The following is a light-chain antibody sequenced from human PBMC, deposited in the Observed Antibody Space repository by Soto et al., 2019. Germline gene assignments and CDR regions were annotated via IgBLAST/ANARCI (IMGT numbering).Light chain of an antibody. CDR2: EVS. CDR3: TSYTRNSTYL. V-gene: IGLV2-14*01. Sequence: QSALTQPASVSGSPGQSITISCTGTSSDVGGYNYVSWYQLHPGKAPKLMIYEVSNRPSGVSHRFSGSKSGNTASLTISGLQAEDEADYYCTSYTRNSTYLFGGGKKVIV. CDR1: SSDVGGYNY. J-gene: IGLJ1*01.